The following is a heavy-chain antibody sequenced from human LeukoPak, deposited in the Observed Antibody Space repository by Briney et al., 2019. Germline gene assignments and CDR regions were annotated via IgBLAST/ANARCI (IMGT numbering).Heavy chain of an antibody. CDR2: IYTSGST. Sequence: SETLSLTCTVSGGSISSYYWSWIRQPAGKGLEWIGRIYTSGSTNYNPSLKSRVTMSVDTSKNQFSLKLSSVTAADTAVYCCARDIGSGWNSYDWFDPWGQGTLVTVSS. V-gene: IGHV4-4*07. CDR1: GGSISSYY. J-gene: IGHJ5*02. D-gene: IGHD6-19*01. CDR3: ARDIGSGWNSYDWFDP.